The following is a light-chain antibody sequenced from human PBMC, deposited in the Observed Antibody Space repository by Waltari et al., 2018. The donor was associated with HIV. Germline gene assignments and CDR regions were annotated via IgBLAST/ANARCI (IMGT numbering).Light chain of an antibody. CDR2: SNY. J-gene: IGLJ3*02. Sequence: QSVLTQPPSASGTPGQRVTISCSGSSSNIGSNTVHWYQQLPGTAPKLLIYSNYQRPSGVPDRFSGSKSGTSASLAISGLQSEDETDYYCVAWDDNLNGWVFGGGTKLTVL. CDR1: SSNIGSNT. V-gene: IGLV1-44*01. CDR3: VAWDDNLNGWV.